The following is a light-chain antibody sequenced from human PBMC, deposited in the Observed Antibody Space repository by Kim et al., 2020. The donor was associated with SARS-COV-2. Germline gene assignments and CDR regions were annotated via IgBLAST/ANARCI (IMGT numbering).Light chain of an antibody. CDR3: QQYGSSYT. V-gene: IGKV3-20*01. J-gene: IGKJ2*01. CDR2: GAS. Sequence: EIVLTQSPGTLSLSTGERATLSCRASQSVSSSYLAWYQQKPGQAPRLLIYGASSRATGIPDRFSGSGSGTDFTLTISRLEPEDFAVYYCQQYGSSYTFGQGTKLDI. CDR1: QSVSSSY.